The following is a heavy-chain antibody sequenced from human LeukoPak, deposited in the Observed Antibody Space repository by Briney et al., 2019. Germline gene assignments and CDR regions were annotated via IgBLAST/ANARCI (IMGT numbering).Heavy chain of an antibody. V-gene: IGHV4-31*03. CDR1: GGSISSGGYY. CDR2: IYYSGST. D-gene: IGHD3-10*01. CDR3: ARELLWFGETAYPDY. Sequence: SETLSLTCTVSGGSISSGGYYWSWIRQHPGKGLEWIGYIYYSGSTYYNPSLKSRVTISVDTSKNQFSLKLSSVTAADTAVYYCARELLWFGETAYPDYWGQGTLVTVSA. J-gene: IGHJ4*02.